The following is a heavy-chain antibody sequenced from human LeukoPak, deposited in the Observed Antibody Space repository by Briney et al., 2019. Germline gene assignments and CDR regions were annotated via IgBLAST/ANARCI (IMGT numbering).Heavy chain of an antibody. CDR1: GYTFTSYG. V-gene: IGHV1-18*01. J-gene: IGHJ4*02. CDR2: ISAYNGNT. D-gene: IGHD3-3*01. CDR3: ARAGLRFLDPGDY. Sequence: ASVKVSCKASGYTFTSYGISWVRQAPGQGLEWMGWISAYNGNTNYAQKLQGRVTMTRNTSISTAYMELSSLRSEDTAVYYCARAGLRFLDPGDYWGQGTLVTVSS.